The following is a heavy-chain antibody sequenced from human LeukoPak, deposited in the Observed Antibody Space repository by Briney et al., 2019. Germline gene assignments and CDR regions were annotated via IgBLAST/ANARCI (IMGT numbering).Heavy chain of an antibody. Sequence: GGSLRLSCAASGFTFSSYAMSWVRQAPGKGLEWVSAISGSGGSTYYADSVKGRFTISRDNSKNTLYLQMNSLRAEDTAVYYRAKDRQQLVTTDFDYWGQGTLVTVSS. CDR2: ISGSGGST. J-gene: IGHJ4*02. CDR3: AKDRQQLVTTDFDY. D-gene: IGHD6-13*01. V-gene: IGHV3-23*01. CDR1: GFTFSSYA.